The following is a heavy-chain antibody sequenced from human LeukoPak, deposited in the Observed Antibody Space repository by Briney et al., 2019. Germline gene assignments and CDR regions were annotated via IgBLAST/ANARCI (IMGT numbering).Heavy chain of an antibody. Sequence: PGGSLRLFCAASRCTFSSYEMNWVRQAPGKGLEWVSCISSSGSTIYYADSVKGRFTISRDNAKNSLYLQMNSLRAEDTAVYYCAELGITMIGGVWGKGTTVTISS. J-gene: IGHJ6*04. V-gene: IGHV3-48*03. CDR3: AELGITMIGGV. D-gene: IGHD3-10*02. CDR1: RCTFSSYE. CDR2: ISSSGSTI.